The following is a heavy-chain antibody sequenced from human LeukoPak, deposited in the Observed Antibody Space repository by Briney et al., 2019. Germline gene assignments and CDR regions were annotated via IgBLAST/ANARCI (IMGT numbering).Heavy chain of an antibody. CDR3: ASALGWVSSGPVDY. CDR1: GFIFNNYA. J-gene: IGHJ4*02. D-gene: IGHD3-22*01. V-gene: IGHV3-64*01. CDR2: ISSDGGST. Sequence: SGGSLRLSCTASGFIFNNYALHWVRQAPGKGLEYVSAISSDGGSTYYATSVGGRFTISRDNSKNTLFLQMGSLRVEDMAVYFCASALGWVSSGPVDYWGQGTLVTVSS.